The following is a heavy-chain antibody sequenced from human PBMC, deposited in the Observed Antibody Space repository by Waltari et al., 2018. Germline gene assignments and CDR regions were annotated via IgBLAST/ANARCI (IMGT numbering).Heavy chain of an antibody. V-gene: IGHV3-48*01. J-gene: IGHJ4*02. Sequence: EVQLVESGGGLVQPGGSLRLSCAASGFTFSSYSMNWVRQGPRKGLEWVYDISSSSSTIYYADSVKGRFTISRDNAKNSLYLQMNSLRAEDTAVYYCARDGEVGVAATFDYWGQGTLVTVSS. CDR2: ISSSSSTI. CDR3: ARDGEVGVAATFDY. D-gene: IGHD2-15*01. CDR1: GFTFSSYS.